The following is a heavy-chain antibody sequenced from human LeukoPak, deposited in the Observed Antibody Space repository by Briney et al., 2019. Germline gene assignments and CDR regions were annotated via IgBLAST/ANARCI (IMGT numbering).Heavy chain of an antibody. CDR3: ARAAAAGNFDY. J-gene: IGHJ4*02. D-gene: IGHD6-13*01. V-gene: IGHV3-66*01. Sequence: GGSLRLSCAASGFTFSSYGMHWVRQAPGKGLEWVSVIYSGGSTYYADSVKGRFTISRDNSKNTLYLQMNSLRAEDTAVYYCARAAAAGNFDYWGQGTLVTVSS. CDR1: GFTFSSYG. CDR2: IYSGGST.